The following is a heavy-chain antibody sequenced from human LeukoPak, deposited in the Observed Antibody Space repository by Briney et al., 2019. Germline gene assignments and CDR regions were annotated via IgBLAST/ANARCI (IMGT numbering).Heavy chain of an antibody. CDR2: ISAYNGNT. J-gene: IGHJ3*02. Sequence: ASVKVSCKASGYTFTSYDINWVRQAPGQGLEWMGWISAYNGNTNYAQKLQGRVTMTTDTSTSTAYMELRSLRSDDTAVYYCARVSYYGSGDAFDIWGQGTMVTVSS. CDR1: GYTFTSYD. CDR3: ARVSYYGSGDAFDI. V-gene: IGHV1-18*01. D-gene: IGHD3-10*01.